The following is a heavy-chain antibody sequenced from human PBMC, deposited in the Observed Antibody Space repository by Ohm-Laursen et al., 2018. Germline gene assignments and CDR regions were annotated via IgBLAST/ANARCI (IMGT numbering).Heavy chain of an antibody. D-gene: IGHD6-6*01. CDR3: VRDRRGGSIELRA. CDR1: GFTFRNSW. J-gene: IGHJ4*02. CDR2: IKGDGTET. V-gene: IGHV3-7*01. Sequence: SLRLSCTASGFTFRNSWMTWVRQSPGKGLEWVANIKGDGTETYFVDSVRGRFTIYRDNAKNSLYLQMNSLRAEDTAVYYCVRDRRGGSIELRAGGQGALVTVSS.